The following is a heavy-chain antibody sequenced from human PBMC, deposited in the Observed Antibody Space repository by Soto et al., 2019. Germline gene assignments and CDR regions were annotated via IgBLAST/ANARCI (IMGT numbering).Heavy chain of an antibody. CDR1: GFTFNTYW. CDR3: ATVATNSYNWLDP. V-gene: IGHV3-74*01. D-gene: IGHD5-12*01. J-gene: IGHJ5*02. CDR2: INSDGTKT. Sequence: EVQLVESGGTVVQPGGSLRLSCAASGFTFNTYWMHWVRQAPGKGLVWVSRINSDGTKTTYAHSVKGRFTISRDNAKNTVYLEMNSLRAEDTAVYYCATVATNSYNWLDPWGQGTLVTVSS.